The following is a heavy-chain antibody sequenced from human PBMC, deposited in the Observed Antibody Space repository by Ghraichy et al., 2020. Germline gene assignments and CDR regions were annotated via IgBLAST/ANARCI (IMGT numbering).Heavy chain of an antibody. CDR1: GFTFSSYA. CDR3: AKDRALGGGSCFDY. J-gene: IGHJ4*02. CDR2: ISGSGANT. Sequence: WGSLRLSCAASGFTFSSYAMSWVRQAPGKGLEWVSAISGSGANTYYAVSVNGRFTISRDNSKNTLYLQMNSLRAEDTAVYYCAKDRALGGGSCFDYWGQGALVTVSS. V-gene: IGHV3-23*01. D-gene: IGHD2-15*01.